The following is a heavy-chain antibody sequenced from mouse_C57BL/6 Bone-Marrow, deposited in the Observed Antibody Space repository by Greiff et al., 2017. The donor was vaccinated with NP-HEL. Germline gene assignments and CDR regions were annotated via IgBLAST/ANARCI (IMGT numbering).Heavy chain of an antibody. D-gene: IGHD1-1*01. J-gene: IGHJ2*01. V-gene: IGHV1-81*01. CDR1: GYTFTSYG. CDR2: IYPRSGNT. Sequence: QVQLKQSGAELARPGASVKLSCKASGYTFTSYGISWVKQRTGQGLEWIGEIYPRSGNTYYNEKFKGKATLTADKSSSTAYMELRSLTSEDSAVYFCARSRLLRDYFDYWGQGTTLTVSS. CDR3: ARSRLLRDYFDY.